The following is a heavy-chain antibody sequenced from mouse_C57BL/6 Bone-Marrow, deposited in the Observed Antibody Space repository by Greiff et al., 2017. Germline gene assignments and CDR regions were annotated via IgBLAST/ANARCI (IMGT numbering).Heavy chain of an antibody. J-gene: IGHJ2*01. CDR3: ARPLCSSSFFYF. V-gene: IGHV5-17*01. Sequence: VQLKESGGGLVKPGGSLKLSCAASGFTFSDYGMHWVRQAPEKGLEWVAYISSGSSTIYYADTVKGRFTISRDNAKNTLFLQMTSLRSEDTAMYYCARPLCSSSFFYFWGRGTTPTVSS. D-gene: IGHD1-1*01. CDR1: GFTFSDYG. CDR2: ISSGSSTI.